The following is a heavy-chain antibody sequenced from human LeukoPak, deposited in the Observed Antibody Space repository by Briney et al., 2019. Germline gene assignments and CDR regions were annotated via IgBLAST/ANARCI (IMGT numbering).Heavy chain of an antibody. Sequence: GGSLRLSCAASGFTFSSYAMSWVRQAPGKGLGWVSAISGSGGSTYYADSVKGRFTISRDNSKNTLYLQMNSLRAEDTAVYYCAKGGRGAYYSYYMDVWGKGTTVTVSS. D-gene: IGHD2-15*01. V-gene: IGHV3-23*01. J-gene: IGHJ6*03. CDR3: AKGGRGAYYSYYMDV. CDR1: GFTFSSYA. CDR2: ISGSGGST.